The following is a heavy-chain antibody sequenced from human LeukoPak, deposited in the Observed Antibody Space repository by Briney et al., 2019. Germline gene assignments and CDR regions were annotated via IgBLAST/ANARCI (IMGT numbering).Heavy chain of an antibody. Sequence: SVKVSCKASGGTFSSYAISWVGQAPGQGPEWMGRIIPIFGIANYAQKFQGRVTITADKSTSTAYMELSSLRSEDTAVYYCARDRDYYDSSGYYPGNWFDPWGQGTLVTVSS. V-gene: IGHV1-69*04. CDR2: IIPIFGIA. D-gene: IGHD3-22*01. CDR3: ARDRDYYDSSGYYPGNWFDP. J-gene: IGHJ5*02. CDR1: GGTFSSYA.